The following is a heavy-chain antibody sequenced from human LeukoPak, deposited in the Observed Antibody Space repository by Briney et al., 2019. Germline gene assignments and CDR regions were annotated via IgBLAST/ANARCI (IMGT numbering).Heavy chain of an antibody. CDR3: GRLNCSSTSCYLGAFDI. Sequence: GGSLGLSCAASGFTFSSYSMNWVRQAPGKGLEWVSSISSSSSYIYYADSVKDRFTISRDNAKNSLYLPMNSLRAEDTAVYYCGRLNCSSTSCYLGAFDIWGQGTMVTVSS. J-gene: IGHJ3*02. CDR1: GFTFSSYS. V-gene: IGHV3-21*01. CDR2: ISSSSSYI. D-gene: IGHD2-2*01.